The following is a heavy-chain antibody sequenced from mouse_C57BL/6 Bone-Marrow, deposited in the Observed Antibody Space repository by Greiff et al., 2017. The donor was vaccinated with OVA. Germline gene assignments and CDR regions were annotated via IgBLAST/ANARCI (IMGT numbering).Heavy chain of an antibody. J-gene: IGHJ2*01. CDR2: IDPENGDT. Sequence: EVQGVESGAELVRPGASVKLSCTASGFNIKDDYMHWVKQRPEQGLEWIGWIDPENGDTEYASKFQGKATITADTSSNTAYLQLSSLTSEDTAVYYCTFYSYYFDYWGQGTTLTVSS. V-gene: IGHV14-4*01. CDR3: TFYSYYFDY. D-gene: IGHD1-1*01. CDR1: GFNIKDDY.